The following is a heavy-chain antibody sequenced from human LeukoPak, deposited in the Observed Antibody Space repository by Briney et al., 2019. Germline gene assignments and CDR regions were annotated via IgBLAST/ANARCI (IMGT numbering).Heavy chain of an antibody. CDR1: GFTFSTYS. CDR3: GTWTTVASHFDY. Sequence: GGSLRLSCAASGFTFSTYSMNWVRQAPGKGLEWVSSISSSSTYIYYADSVKGRFTIPRDNAKNSLYLQMNSLRAEDTAVYYCGTWTTVASHFDYWGQGTLVTVSS. CDR2: ISSSSTYI. D-gene: IGHD4-17*01. V-gene: IGHV3-21*06. J-gene: IGHJ4*02.